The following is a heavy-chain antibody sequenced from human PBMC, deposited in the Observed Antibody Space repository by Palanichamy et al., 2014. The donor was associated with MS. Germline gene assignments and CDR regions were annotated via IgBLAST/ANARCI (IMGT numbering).Heavy chain of an antibody. CDR3: ARDTVDSSGRYDASQI. Sequence: QMQLQESGPGLVQPSGTLSLTCTVSGGSVRSHNWWSWVRQPPGKGLEWIGEIFSAGSTNYNPSLKSRVTISLDKSKNQLSLKLNSVAAADTAVYYCARDTVDSSGRYDASQIWGQGTLVTVSS. V-gene: IGHV4-4*02. D-gene: IGHD6-19*01. CDR1: GGSVRSHNW. J-gene: IGHJ3*02. CDR2: IFSAGST.